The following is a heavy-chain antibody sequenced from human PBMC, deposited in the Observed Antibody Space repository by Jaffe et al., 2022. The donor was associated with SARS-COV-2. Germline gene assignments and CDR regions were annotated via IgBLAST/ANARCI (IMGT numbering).Heavy chain of an antibody. Sequence: QVQLQESGPGLVKPSETLSLTCTVSGGSISSYYWSWIRQPPGKGLEWIGYIYYSGSTNYNPSLKSRVTISVDTSKNQFSLKLSSVTAADTAVYYCARDSSGRSDYDFWSGSLAWFDPWGQGTLVTVSS. CDR1: GGSISSYY. CDR2: IYYSGST. V-gene: IGHV4-59*01. CDR3: ARDSSGRSDYDFWSGSLAWFDP. D-gene: IGHD3-3*01. J-gene: IGHJ5*02.